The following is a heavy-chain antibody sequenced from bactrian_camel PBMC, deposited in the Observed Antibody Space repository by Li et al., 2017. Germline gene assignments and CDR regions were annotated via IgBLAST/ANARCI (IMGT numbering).Heavy chain of an antibody. CDR1: GYTPSKAC. J-gene: IGHJ4*01. CDR3: SAGRRPDYFEKCTAPAHFRY. CDR2: IDSARRT. Sequence: HVQLVESGGGSVQAGGSLRLSCAVSGYTPSKACMGWFRQAPGKEREEVAVIDSARRTRYKEYVEGRFTISKENDKMNLYLQMNSLKPEDTAKYYCSAGRRPDYFEKCTAPAHFRYWGQGTQVTVS. V-gene: IGHV3S53*01. D-gene: IGHD4*01.